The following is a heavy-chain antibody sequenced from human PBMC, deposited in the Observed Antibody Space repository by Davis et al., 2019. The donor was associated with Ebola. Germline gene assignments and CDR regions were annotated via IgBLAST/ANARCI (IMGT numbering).Heavy chain of an antibody. CDR2: ISMRGDST. Sequence: GESLKISCAASGFIFRNYGMTWVRQASGKGLECVAAISMRGDSTDYADSVKGRFTIYRDNSNNMLYLQMNSLTAEDTAVYYCVQGTTSCHAWGQGTLVTVSS. D-gene: IGHD2-2*01. CDR1: GFIFRNYG. J-gene: IGHJ4*02. V-gene: IGHV3-23*01. CDR3: VQGTTSCHA.